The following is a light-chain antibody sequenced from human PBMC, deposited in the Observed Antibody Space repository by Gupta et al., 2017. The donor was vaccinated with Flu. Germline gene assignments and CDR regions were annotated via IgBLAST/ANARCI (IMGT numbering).Light chain of an antibody. J-gene: IGKJ4*01. CDR3: QQTYSTPPT. CDR2: ASF. CDR1: QTISSY. V-gene: IGKV1-39*01. Sequence: GDRVTITCRASQTISSYLNWYQQKPGKAPKLLIYASFTSQSGVSSRFSGSGSGTDFTLTISTLQPEDFATYYCQQTYSTPPTFGGGTKVDIK.